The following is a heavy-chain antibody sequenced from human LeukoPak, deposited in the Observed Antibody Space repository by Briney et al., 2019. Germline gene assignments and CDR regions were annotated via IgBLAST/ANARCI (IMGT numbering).Heavy chain of an antibody. V-gene: IGHV3-21*01. CDR1: GFXFNSHN. Sequence: GGSLRLSCAASGFXFNSHNIIWLRQAPGKGLEWVSSISTSRGKTYYADSLKGRFTISRDNAKNSLYLQMNSLRVEDTAVYYCARDRWEDWLPYYWGQGILVTVSS. J-gene: IGHJ4*02. D-gene: IGHD3/OR15-3a*01. CDR3: ARDRWEDWLPYY. CDR2: ISTSRGKT.